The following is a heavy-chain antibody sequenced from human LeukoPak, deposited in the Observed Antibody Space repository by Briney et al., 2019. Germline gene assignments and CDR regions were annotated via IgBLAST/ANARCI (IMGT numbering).Heavy chain of an antibody. V-gene: IGHV3-21*01. CDR3: VRGVGGDSRFDP. J-gene: IGHJ5*02. D-gene: IGHD1-26*01. CDR2: ISSSSSYI. CDR1: GFTFSSYS. Sequence: KAGGSLRLSCAASGFTFSSYSMNWVRQAPGKGLEWVSSISSSSSYIYYADSMKGRFTISRDNAKNSLYLQMNSLRAEDTAVYYCVRGVGGDSRFDPWGQGTLVTVSS.